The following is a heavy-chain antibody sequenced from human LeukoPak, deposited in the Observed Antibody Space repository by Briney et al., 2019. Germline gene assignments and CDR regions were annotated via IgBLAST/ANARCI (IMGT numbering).Heavy chain of an antibody. Sequence: ASVKVSCKASGYTFTSYGISWVRQAPGQGLEWMGWISAYNGNTNYAQKLQGRVTMTTDTSTSTAYMELRSLRSDDTAVYYCARVPITMIVVVMEWFDPWGQGTLVTVSS. CDR3: ARVPITMIVVVMEWFDP. D-gene: IGHD3-22*01. CDR2: ISAYNGNT. J-gene: IGHJ5*02. CDR1: GYTFTSYG. V-gene: IGHV1-18*01.